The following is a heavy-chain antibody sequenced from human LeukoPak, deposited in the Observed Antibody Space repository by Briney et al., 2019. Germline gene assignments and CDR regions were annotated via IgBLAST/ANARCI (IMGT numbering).Heavy chain of an antibody. J-gene: IGHJ4*02. CDR3: ARAGAVPAASDS. CDR1: GFTFSDYA. CDR2: ISSNVGST. D-gene: IGHD2-2*01. V-gene: IGHV3-64*01. Sequence: PGGSLRLSCAASGFTFSDYAMHWVPQAPRKGREYVSAISSNVGSTDYANSGKGRFTISTDKSKNTLYLQRGSLIAKHMAVADCARAGAVPAASDSWGQGTLVTVSS.